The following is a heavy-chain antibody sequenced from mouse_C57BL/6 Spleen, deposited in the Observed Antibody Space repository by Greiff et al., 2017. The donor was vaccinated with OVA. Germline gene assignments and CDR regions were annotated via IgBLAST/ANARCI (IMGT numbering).Heavy chain of an antibody. V-gene: IGHV1-59*01. CDR1: GYTFTSYW. Sequence: QVQLQQPGAELVRPGTSVKLSCTASGYTFTSYWMHWVKQRPGQGLEWIGVIDPSDSYTNYNQKFKGKATLTVDTSSSTAYMQLSSLTSEDSAVYYCARGGYWGQGTTLTVAS. CDR2: IDPSDSYT. J-gene: IGHJ2*01. CDR3: ARGGY.